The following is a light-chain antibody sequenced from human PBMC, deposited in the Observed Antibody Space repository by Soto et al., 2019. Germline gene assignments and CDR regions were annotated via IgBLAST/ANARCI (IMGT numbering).Light chain of an antibody. CDR3: NSYTNSSAVV. J-gene: IGLJ2*01. Sequence: QSALTQPASVSGSPGQSITISCAGTRDDIGAYDYVSWYQQHPGNAPKLLVYEVTNRPSGVSDRFSGSKSGNTASLTISGLQAQDEADYYCNSYTNSSAVVSGGGTKVTVL. CDR1: RDDIGAYDY. CDR2: EVT. V-gene: IGLV2-14*01.